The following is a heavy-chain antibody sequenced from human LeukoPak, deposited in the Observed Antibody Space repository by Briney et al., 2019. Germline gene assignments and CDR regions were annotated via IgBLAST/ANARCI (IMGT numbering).Heavy chain of an antibody. CDR2: ISYDGSNK. CDR3: ARPSFASGSYFDY. D-gene: IGHD3-10*01. CDR1: GFTFRSYA. V-gene: IGHV3-30*04. J-gene: IGHJ4*02. Sequence: GGSLRLSCAASGFTFRSYAMQWVRQAPGKGLEWVAVISYDGSNKYYPDSVRGRFTISRDNAKNSLYLQMNSLRAEDMALYYCARPSFASGSYFDYWGQGTLVTVSS.